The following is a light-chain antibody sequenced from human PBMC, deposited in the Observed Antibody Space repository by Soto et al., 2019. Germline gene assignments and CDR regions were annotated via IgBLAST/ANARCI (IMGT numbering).Light chain of an antibody. Sequence: EIVMTQSPVTLYVSPGERAALSCRASQNVGSNFAWYQQRPGQAPRVLIYGTSTRATGVPARFSGSGSGTEFTLTISSLQSEDFAVCYCQQYNNWPYTFGQGTRLEI. J-gene: IGKJ2*01. CDR2: GTS. V-gene: IGKV3-15*01. CDR3: QQYNNWPYT. CDR1: QNVGSN.